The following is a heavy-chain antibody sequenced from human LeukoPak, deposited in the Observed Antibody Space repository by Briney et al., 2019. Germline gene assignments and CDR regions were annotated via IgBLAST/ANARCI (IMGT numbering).Heavy chain of an antibody. CDR3: ARESLIVGDRDDAFDI. CDR2: INSDGSST. V-gene: IGHV3-74*01. D-gene: IGHD1-26*01. Sequence: GGSLRLSCAASGFTFSSYWMHWVRQAPGKGLVWVSRINSDGSSTSYADSVKGRFTISRDNAKNTLYLQINSLRAEDTAVYYCARESLIVGDRDDAFDIWGHGTMVTVSS. J-gene: IGHJ3*02. CDR1: GFTFSSYW.